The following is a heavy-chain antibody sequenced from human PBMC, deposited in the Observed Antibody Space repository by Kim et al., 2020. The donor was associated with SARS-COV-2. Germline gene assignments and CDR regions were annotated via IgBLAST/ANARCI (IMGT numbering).Heavy chain of an antibody. V-gene: IGHV3-9*01. D-gene: IGHD5-12*01. CDR3: AKDGGDGYNYNAFDI. CDR2: ISWNSGSI. Sequence: GGSLRLSCAASGFTFDDYAMHWVRQAPGKGLEWVSGISWNSGSIGYADSVKGRFTISRDNAKNSLYLQMNSLRAEDTALYYCAKDGGDGYNYNAFDIWGQGTMVTVSS. J-gene: IGHJ3*02. CDR1: GFTFDDYA.